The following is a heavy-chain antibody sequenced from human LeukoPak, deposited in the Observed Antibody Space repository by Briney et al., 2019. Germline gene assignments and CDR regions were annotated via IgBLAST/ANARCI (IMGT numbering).Heavy chain of an antibody. CDR3: AKGYDSSGYYYHN. Sequence: XSXVXXAPGEGLEWVSVIRGIGCSTYYAASFKAPFTISRYNSKNPLYLQMIGLRAEDTAVYYCAKGYDSSGYYYHNWGQGTLVTVSS. CDR2: IRGIGCST. V-gene: IGHV3-23*01. D-gene: IGHD3-22*01. J-gene: IGHJ4*02.